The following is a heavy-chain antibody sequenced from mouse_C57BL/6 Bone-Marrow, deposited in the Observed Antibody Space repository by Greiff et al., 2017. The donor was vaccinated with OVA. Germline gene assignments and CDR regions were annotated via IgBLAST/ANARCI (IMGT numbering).Heavy chain of an antibody. Sequence: QVHVKQSGAELVKPGASVKISCKASGYAFSSYWMNWVKQRPGKGLEWIGQIYPGDGDTNYNGKFKGKATLTADKSSSTAYMQLSSLTSEGSAVYVCAREDYYSSSYDAMDYWGQGTSVTVSS. CDR1: GYAFSSYW. D-gene: IGHD1-1*01. J-gene: IGHJ4*01. CDR2: IYPGDGDT. V-gene: IGHV1-80*01. CDR3: AREDYYSSSYDAMDY.